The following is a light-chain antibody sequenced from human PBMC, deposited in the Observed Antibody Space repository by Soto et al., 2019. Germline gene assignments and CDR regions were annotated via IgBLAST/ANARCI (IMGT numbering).Light chain of an antibody. CDR1: QGISSA. J-gene: IGKJ3*01. Sequence: AIQLSQSPVSLSGLVLDIVSITXHASQGISSALAWYQQTPGRAPKLLIYDASTLASGVPSRFSGSRSGTDFTLTVCSLQPEDFATYYCPQFVDYPFPFGPGTKVDIK. V-gene: IGKV1D-13*01. CDR3: PQFVDYPFP. CDR2: DAS.